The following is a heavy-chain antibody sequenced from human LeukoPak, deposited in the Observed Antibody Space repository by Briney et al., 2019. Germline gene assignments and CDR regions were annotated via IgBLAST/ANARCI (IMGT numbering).Heavy chain of an antibody. D-gene: IGHD3-10*01. J-gene: IGHJ4*02. Sequence: SETLSLTCTVSGRSISSYYWSWIRQPPGKGLEWIGYIYYSGSTNYNPSLKSRVTISVDTSKNQSSLKLSSVTAADTAVYYCARVGTGDYWGQGTLVTVSS. V-gene: IGHV4-59*12. CDR1: GRSISSYY. CDR2: IYYSGST. CDR3: ARVGTGDY.